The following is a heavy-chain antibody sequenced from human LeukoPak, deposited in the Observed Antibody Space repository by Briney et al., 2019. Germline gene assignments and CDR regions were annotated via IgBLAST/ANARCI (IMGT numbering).Heavy chain of an antibody. Sequence: SSETLSLTCTVSGGSISSSSYYWGWLRQPPGKGLEWIGSIYYSGSTYYNPSLKSRVTKSVDTSKNQFSLKLASVTAADTAVYYCARVRVFRDFWSGYYFDYWGQGTLVTVSS. D-gene: IGHD3-3*01. V-gene: IGHV4-39*01. J-gene: IGHJ4*02. CDR1: GGSISSSSYY. CDR2: IYYSGST. CDR3: ARVRVFRDFWSGYYFDY.